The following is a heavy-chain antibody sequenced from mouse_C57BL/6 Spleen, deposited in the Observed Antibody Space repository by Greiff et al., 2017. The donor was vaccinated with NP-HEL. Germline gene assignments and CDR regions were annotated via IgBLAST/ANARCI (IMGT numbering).Heavy chain of an antibody. CDR1: GYAFSSSW. CDR3: ARAPSFDY. V-gene: IGHV1-82*01. J-gene: IGHJ2*01. Sequence: QVQLQQSGPELVKPGASVKIPCKASGYAFSSSWMNWVKQRPGKGLEWIGRIYPGDGDTNYNGKFKGKATLTADKSSSTAYMQLSSLTSEDSAVYFCARAPSFDYWGQGTTLTVSS. CDR2: IYPGDGDT.